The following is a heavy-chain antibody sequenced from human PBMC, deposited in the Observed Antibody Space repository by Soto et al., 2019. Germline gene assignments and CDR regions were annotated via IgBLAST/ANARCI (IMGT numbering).Heavy chain of an antibody. D-gene: IGHD6-13*01. Sequence: TVSGGSISHYYWSWIRQPPGKGLEWSGYIYYSGSTNYNPSLKSRVTISVDTSKNQFSLNLTSVTAADTAVYYCARLTAAAAWGQGTLVTVSS. CDR2: IYYSGST. CDR1: GGSISHYY. V-gene: IGHV4-59*01. J-gene: IGHJ4*02. CDR3: ARLTAAAA.